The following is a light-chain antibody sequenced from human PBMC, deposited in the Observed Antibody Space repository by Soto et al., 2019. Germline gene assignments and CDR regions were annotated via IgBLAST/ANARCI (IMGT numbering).Light chain of an antibody. CDR2: HAA. CDR3: QQCKSYGT. CDR1: QSIDRW. Sequence: EIEMTQSPATLPASVGDRVTISCRASQSIDRWVAWHQQRPGKAPKILIYHAASVETGVPSRFSGSGSVTEFTLTISRLPPDDFATYFCQQCKSYGTFGQGTKVDIK. V-gene: IGKV1-5*01. J-gene: IGKJ1*01.